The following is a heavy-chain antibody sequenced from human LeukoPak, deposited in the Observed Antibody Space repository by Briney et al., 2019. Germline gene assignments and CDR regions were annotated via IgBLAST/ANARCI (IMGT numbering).Heavy chain of an antibody. CDR2: ISSRSDAI. CDR3: AREDPGRIAADC. V-gene: IGHV3-48*01. J-gene: IGHJ4*02. CDR1: GFTFSGYS. D-gene: IGHD2-15*01. Sequence: PGGSLRLSCAASGFTFSGYSMNWVRQAPGKGLEWVSYISSRSDAIYYADSVKGRFTISRDNAKNSLFLQMNGLRAEDTAIYYCAREDPGRIAADCWGQGTLVTVSS.